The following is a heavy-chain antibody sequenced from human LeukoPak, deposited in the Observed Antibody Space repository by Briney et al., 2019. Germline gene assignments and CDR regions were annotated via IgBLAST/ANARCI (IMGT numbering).Heavy chain of an antibody. J-gene: IGHJ3*01. CDR1: GFTFSSNS. CDR2: IDSSSNTI. V-gene: IGHV3-48*01. Sequence: GGSLRLSCAASGFTFSSNSMNWVRQAPGKGLEWVSYIDSSSNTIYYADSVEGRFTISRDNAQGSLHLQMNSLRAEDTAVYYCTRDMTAGAFDVWGQGTMVTVSS. CDR3: TRDMTAGAFDV. D-gene: IGHD2-21*02.